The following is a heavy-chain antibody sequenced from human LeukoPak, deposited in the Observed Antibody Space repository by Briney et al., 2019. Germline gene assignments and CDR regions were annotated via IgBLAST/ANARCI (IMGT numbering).Heavy chain of an antibody. CDR3: ARRRLANKKYYYYYYGLDV. D-gene: IGHD3-9*01. CDR1: GYSFANYF. CDR2: IYPGDSDT. V-gene: IGHV5-51*01. J-gene: IGHJ6*02. Sequence: GESLKISCKGSGYSFANYFIAWVRQMPGKGLEWIGIIYPGDSDTRYSPSFQGQVTISADKSINTAYLQWSSLKASDTAMYYCARRRLANKKYYYYYYGLDVWGQGTTVTVSS.